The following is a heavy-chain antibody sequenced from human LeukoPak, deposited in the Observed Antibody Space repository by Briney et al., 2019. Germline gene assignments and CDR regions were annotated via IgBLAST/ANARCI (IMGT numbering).Heavy chain of an antibody. CDR1: GFTFSDYY. Sequence: GGSLRLSCAASGFTFSDYYMSWIRQAPGKGLEWGSYISSSGSTIYYADSVKRRFTISRDNAKNSLYLQMNSLRAEGTALYYCAKEGWSSSWYGRFDPWGQGTLVTVSS. CDR3: AKEGWSSSWYGRFDP. V-gene: IGHV3-11*01. J-gene: IGHJ5*02. CDR2: ISSSGSTI. D-gene: IGHD6-13*01.